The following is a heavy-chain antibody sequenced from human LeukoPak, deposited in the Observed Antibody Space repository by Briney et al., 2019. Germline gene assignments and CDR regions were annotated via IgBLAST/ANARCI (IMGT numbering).Heavy chain of an antibody. V-gene: IGHV3-11*01. CDR1: GFTFSDYS. CDR2: ISSSGSTI. J-gene: IGHJ4*02. CDR3: AGVTWSSTAVY. D-gene: IGHD1-26*01. Sequence: GGSLRLSCAASGFTFSDYSMRWIRQAPGKGLEWVSSISSSGSTISYAVSVKGRFTISRDNAKNSLYLQMNSLTAEDTAVYYGAGVTWSSTAVYWGEGTLVTVSS.